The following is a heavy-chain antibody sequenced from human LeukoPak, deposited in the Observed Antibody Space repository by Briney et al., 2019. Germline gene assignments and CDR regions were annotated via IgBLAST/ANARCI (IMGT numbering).Heavy chain of an antibody. CDR2: IPYSGTP. D-gene: IGHD4-17*01. J-gene: IGHJ4*02. CDR3: ARDRYGDFEDY. CDR1: GGSINTANYY. Sequence: SETLSLTCNVSGGSINTANYYWTWIRQPPGKGLEWIGYIPYSGTPYYNPSLNSRVTISLDTSKNQFSLILNSVTAADTAMYYCARDRYGDFEDYWGQGTLVTVSS. V-gene: IGHV4-30-4*08.